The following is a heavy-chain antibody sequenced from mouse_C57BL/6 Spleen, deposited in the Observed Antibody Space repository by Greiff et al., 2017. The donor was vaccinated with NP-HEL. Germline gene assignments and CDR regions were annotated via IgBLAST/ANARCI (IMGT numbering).Heavy chain of an antibody. V-gene: IGHV1-52*01. CDR2: IDPSDSET. CDR1: GYTFTSYW. Sequence: QVQLKQPGAELVRPGSSVKLSCKASGYTFTSYWMHWVKQRPIQGLEWIGNIDPSDSETHYNQKFKDKATLTVDKSSSTAYMQLSSLTSEDSAVYYCARYDGYHWYFDVWGTGTTVTVSS. J-gene: IGHJ1*03. D-gene: IGHD2-3*01. CDR3: ARYDGYHWYFDV.